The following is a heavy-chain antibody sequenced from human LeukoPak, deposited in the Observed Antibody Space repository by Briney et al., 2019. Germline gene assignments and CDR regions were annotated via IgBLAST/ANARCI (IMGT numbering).Heavy chain of an antibody. D-gene: IGHD1-1*01. V-gene: IGHV1-2*02. J-gene: IGHJ4*02. Sequence: ASVTVSCTASGYTFTAYYIHWVRQAPGQGLEWIGWINPNTGGTNFAQRFQGRVTMTRDTSINTAYMELSSLRSDDTAMYYCAREGAPQLSSYFDHWGQGTLVTVSS. CDR2: INPNTGGT. CDR3: AREGAPQLSSYFDH. CDR1: GYTFTAYY.